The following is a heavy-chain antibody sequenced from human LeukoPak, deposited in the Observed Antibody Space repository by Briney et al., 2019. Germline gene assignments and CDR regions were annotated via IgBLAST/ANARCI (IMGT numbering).Heavy chain of an antibody. CDR2: ISYDGSNK. CDR1: GSTFSSYA. V-gene: IGHV3-30-3*01. J-gene: IGHJ4*02. Sequence: GGSLRLSCAASGSTFSSYAMHWVRQAPGKGLEWVAVISYDGSNKYYADSVKGRFTISRDNSKNTLYLQMNSLRAEDTAVYYCARSSGRSPYYFDYWGQGTLVTVSS. CDR3: ARSSGRSPYYFDY. D-gene: IGHD6-19*01.